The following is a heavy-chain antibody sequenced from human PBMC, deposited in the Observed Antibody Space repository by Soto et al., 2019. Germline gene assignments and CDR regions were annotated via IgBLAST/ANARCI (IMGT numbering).Heavy chain of an antibody. D-gene: IGHD3-16*01. CDR3: ARGRRYDYVWGRSRGV. V-gene: IGHV3-11*06. CDR2: ISSGSTYT. Sequence: QVQLEESGGGLVKPGGSLRLSCVGSGFTFSDYSMNWIRQVPGKGLEWVSYISSGSTYTKYADSVKGRFTVSRDNGKNSLYLQINSLTVEDTAVYYCARGRRYDYVWGRSRGVWGQGTTVTVSS. CDR1: GFTFSDYS. J-gene: IGHJ6*02.